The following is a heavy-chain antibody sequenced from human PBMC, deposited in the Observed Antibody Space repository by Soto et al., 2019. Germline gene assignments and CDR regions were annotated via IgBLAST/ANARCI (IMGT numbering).Heavy chain of an antibody. V-gene: IGHV1-18*01. CDR2: ISAYNGNT. J-gene: IGHJ5*02. D-gene: IGHD4-17*01. CDR3: ARANTYYGDYDNWFDP. CDR1: GYTFTSYG. Sequence: QVQLVQSGAEVKKPGASVKVSCKASGYTFTSYGISWVRQAPGQRLEWMGWISAYNGNTNYAQKLQGRVTMTTDTSTSTAYMELRSLRSDDTAVYYCARANTYYGDYDNWFDPWGQGTLVTVSS.